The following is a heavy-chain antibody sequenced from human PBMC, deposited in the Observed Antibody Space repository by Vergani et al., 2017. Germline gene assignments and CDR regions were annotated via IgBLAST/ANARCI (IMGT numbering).Heavy chain of an antibody. D-gene: IGHD4-17*01. CDR2: INIGGRT. Sequence: EVQLVESGGGLVKPGGSLRLSCAASGFTFSSYAMHWVRQAPGKGLEWVSTINIGGRTSYADSVKGRLTLTRDDSKNTLHLQMNGLRPEDTAVYYCARGMTTETTDLDGFDIWGQGTMVSVSS. CDR1: GFTFSSYA. V-gene: IGHV3-66*02. J-gene: IGHJ3*02. CDR3: ARGMTTETTDLDGFDI.